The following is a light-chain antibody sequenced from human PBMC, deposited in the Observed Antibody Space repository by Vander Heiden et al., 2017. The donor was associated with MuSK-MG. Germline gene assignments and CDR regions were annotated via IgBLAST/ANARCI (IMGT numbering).Light chain of an antibody. V-gene: IGKV1-39*01. J-gene: IGKJ3*01. Sequence: DIQMTQSPSSLSASVGDRVTITCRASQSISSYLNWYQQKPGKAPKLLIYAASSLQSGVPSRFSGSGSGTDFTLTISRLQPEDFATYYCHQSESTFFTFGHGTKVDIK. CDR1: QSISSY. CDR3: HQSESTFFT. CDR2: AAS.